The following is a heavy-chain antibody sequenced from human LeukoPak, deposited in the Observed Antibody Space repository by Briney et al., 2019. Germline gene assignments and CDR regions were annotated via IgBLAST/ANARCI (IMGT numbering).Heavy chain of an antibody. CDR1: GGSFSGYY. D-gene: IGHD3-22*01. V-gene: IGHV4-34*01. CDR2: INHGGSA. CDR3: AREKIGYYDGSGRGWFDP. J-gene: IGHJ5*02. Sequence: SETLSLTCAVYGGSFSGYYWTWIRQPPGKGLEWIGEINHGGSANYNPSLKSRVTISVDTSKNQFSLKLSSVTAADTAVYYCAREKIGYYDGSGRGWFDPWGQGTLVTVSS.